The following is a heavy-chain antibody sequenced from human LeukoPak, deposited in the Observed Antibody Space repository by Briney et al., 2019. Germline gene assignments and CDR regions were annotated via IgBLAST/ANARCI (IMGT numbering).Heavy chain of an antibody. Sequence: SETLSLTCTVSGGSISSYYWSWIRQPPGKGLEWIGRIYTSGSTNYNPSLKSRVTMSVDTSKNQFSLKLSSVTAADTAVYYCARDRPREQWLEYYYYGMDVWGQGTTVTVSS. CDR1: GGSISSYY. V-gene: IGHV4-4*07. D-gene: IGHD6-19*01. CDR3: ARDRPREQWLEYYYYGMDV. CDR2: IYTSGST. J-gene: IGHJ6*02.